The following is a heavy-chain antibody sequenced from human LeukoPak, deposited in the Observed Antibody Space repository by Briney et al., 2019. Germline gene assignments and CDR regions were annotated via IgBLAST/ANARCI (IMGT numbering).Heavy chain of an antibody. Sequence: SETLSLTCTVSGGSISSYYWSWIRQPPGKGLEWIGYIYYSGSTNYNPSLKSRVTISVDTSKNQFSLKLSSVTAADTAVYYCARVPGGYSYGQTNYFDYWGQGTLVTVSS. D-gene: IGHD5-18*01. J-gene: IGHJ4*02. V-gene: IGHV4-59*01. CDR1: GGSISSYY. CDR3: ARVPGGYSYGQTNYFDY. CDR2: IYYSGST.